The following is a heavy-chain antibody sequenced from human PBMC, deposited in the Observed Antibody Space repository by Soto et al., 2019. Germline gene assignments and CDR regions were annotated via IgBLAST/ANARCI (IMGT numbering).Heavy chain of an antibody. D-gene: IGHD3-16*01. CDR2: IYYSGST. Sequence: SETLSLTCTVSGGSISSYYWSWIRQPPGKGLEWIGYIYYSGSTSYNPSHKSRVTISVDTSKNQFSLKLSSVTAADTAVYYCARSWGYYFDYWGQGTLVTVSS. CDR1: GGSISSYY. V-gene: IGHV4-59*01. J-gene: IGHJ4*02. CDR3: ARSWGYYFDY.